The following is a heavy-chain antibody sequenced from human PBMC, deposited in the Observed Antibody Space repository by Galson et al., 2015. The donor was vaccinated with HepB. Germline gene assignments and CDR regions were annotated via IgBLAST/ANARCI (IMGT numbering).Heavy chain of an antibody. D-gene: IGHD1-26*01. CDR1: GFTFKTYA. Sequence: SLRLSCAASGFTFKTYAMHWVRRAPGQGLEWMATISSNGKNRYYADSVKGRFTISRDNSNNTLYLELSSLRAEDTAVYYCVKNAYTGSDYGYFDYWGQGTLGTVSS. CDR3: VKNAYTGSDYGYFDY. V-gene: IGHV3-30*18. J-gene: IGHJ4*02. CDR2: ISSNGKNR.